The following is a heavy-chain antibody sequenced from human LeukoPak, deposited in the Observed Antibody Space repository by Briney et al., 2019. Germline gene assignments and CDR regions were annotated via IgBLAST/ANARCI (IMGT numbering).Heavy chain of an antibody. CDR1: DGSITSDGYY. V-gene: IGHV4-61*08. J-gene: IGHJ4*02. Sequence: KPSETLSLTCAVSDGSITSDGYYWSWIRQPPGKGLEWIGYIYYSGSTNYNPSLKSRVTISVDTSKNQFSLKLSSVTAADTAVYYCARHYSGWHFDYWGQGTLVTVPS. CDR3: ARHYSGWHFDY. CDR2: IYYSGST. D-gene: IGHD6-19*01.